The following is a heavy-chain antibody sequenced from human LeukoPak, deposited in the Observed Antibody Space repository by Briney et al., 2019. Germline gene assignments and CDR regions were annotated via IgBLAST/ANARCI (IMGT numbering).Heavy chain of an antibody. CDR3: ARQQLQLWYD. V-gene: IGHV3-48*03. D-gene: IGHD5-18*01. CDR2: ISSSAATT. J-gene: IGHJ4*02. Sequence: GGSLRLSCSASGFTFSSYAMHWVRQAPGKGLEWVSYISSSAATTYYADSVKGRFTISRDNAKNSLYLQMNSLRAEDTAVYYCARQQLQLWYDWGQGTLVTVSS. CDR1: GFTFSSYA.